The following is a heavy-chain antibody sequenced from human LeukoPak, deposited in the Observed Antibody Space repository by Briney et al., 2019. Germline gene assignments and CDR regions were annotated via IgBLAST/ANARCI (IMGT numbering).Heavy chain of an antibody. V-gene: IGHV1-2*02. CDR2: INPNSGGT. CDR3: ARVAIFGVVHRLDY. Sequence: ASVKVSCKASGYTFTGYYMHWVRQAPGQGLEWMGWINPNSGGTNYAQKFQGRVTMTRDTSISTAYMELSRLRSDDTAVYYCARVAIFGVVHRLDYWGQGTLVTVSS. J-gene: IGHJ4*02. D-gene: IGHD3-3*01. CDR1: GYTFTGYY.